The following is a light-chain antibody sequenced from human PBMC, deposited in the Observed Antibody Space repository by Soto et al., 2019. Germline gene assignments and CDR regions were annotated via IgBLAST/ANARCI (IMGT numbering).Light chain of an antibody. Sequence: EIVLTQSPGTLSLSPGERATLSCRASQSVSSSQLAWYQHKPGQAPRLLIYDASRRATGIPDRFSGSGSGTDFTLTISRLEPEDFGVYFCQQYGSSPSWTFGQGTKVDIK. J-gene: IGKJ1*01. CDR1: QSVSSSQ. CDR3: QQYGSSPSWT. CDR2: DAS. V-gene: IGKV3-20*01.